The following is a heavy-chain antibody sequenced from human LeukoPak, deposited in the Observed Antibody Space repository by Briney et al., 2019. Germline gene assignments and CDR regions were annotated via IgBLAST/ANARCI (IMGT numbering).Heavy chain of an antibody. CDR3: ARDRVLRFLECTKRYYFDY. CDR1: GYTFTSYG. D-gene: IGHD3-3*01. J-gene: IGHJ4*02. Sequence: GASVKVSCKASGYTFTSYGISWVRQAPGQGLEWMGWISAYNGNTNYAQKLQGRVTMTTDTSTSTAYMELRSLRSDDTAVYYCARDRVLRFLECTKRYYFDYWGQGTLVTVSS. CDR2: ISAYNGNT. V-gene: IGHV1-18*01.